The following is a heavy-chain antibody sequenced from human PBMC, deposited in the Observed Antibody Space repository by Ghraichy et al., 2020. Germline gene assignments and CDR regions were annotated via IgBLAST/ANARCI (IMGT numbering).Heavy chain of an antibody. V-gene: IGHV4-4*02. Sequence: SETLSLTCAVSGGSISSSNWWSWVRQPPGKGLEWIGEIYHSGSTNYNPSLKSRVTMSVDKSKNQFSLKLNSVTAADTAVYYCARRGLGMGFDYWGQGTLVTVSS. D-gene: IGHD3/OR15-3a*01. CDR3: ARRGLGMGFDY. CDR2: IYHSGST. J-gene: IGHJ4*02. CDR1: GGSISSSNW.